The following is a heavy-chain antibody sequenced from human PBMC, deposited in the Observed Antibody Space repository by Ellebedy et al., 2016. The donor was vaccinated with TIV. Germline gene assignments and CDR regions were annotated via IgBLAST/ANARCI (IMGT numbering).Heavy chain of an antibody. CDR2: VSAYNGDT. Sequence: AASVKVSCKASGYTFTNYGISWVRQAPGQGLEWMGWVSAYNGDTSSAPKFQGRVTLPTDTLTSTAYMELRSLRSDDTAVYYCARDYRDSEVYFDYWGQGSLVTVSS. CDR3: ARDYRDSEVYFDY. CDR1: GYTFTNYG. J-gene: IGHJ4*02. V-gene: IGHV1-18*04. D-gene: IGHD5-24*01.